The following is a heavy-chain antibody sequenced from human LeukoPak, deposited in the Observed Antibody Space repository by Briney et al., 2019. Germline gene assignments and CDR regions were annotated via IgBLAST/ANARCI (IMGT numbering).Heavy chain of an antibody. CDR2: IYISGST. D-gene: IGHD3/OR15-3a*01. V-gene: IGHV4-4*07. J-gene: IGHJ5*02. Sequence: SETLSLTCSVSGVSINDHYWTWVRQPAGRGLEWIGHIYISGSTDYNPSLKSRVTLSVDISKNQFSLRLTSVTAAHTAVYYCARDYDFWPGRDSSKGWLDPWGPGILVAVSS. CDR1: GVSINDHY. CDR3: ARDYDFWPGRDSSKGWLDP.